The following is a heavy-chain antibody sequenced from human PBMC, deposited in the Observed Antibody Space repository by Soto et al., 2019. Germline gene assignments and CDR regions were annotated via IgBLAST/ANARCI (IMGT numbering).Heavy chain of an antibody. CDR1: GFTFSSYG. J-gene: IGHJ6*02. CDR3: AREYHRAAAEYYYGMDV. CDR2: IWYDGSNK. Sequence: QVQLVESGGGVVQPGRSLRLSCAASGFTFSSYGMHWVRQAPGKGLEWVAVIWYDGSNKYYADSVKGRFTISRDNSKNTLYLQMNSLRAEDTAVYYCAREYHRAAAEYYYGMDVWGQGTTVTVSS. V-gene: IGHV3-33*01. D-gene: IGHD6-13*01.